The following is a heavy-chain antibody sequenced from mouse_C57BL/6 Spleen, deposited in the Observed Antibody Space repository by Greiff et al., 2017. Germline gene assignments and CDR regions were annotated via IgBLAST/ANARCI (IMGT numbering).Heavy chain of an antibody. Sequence: QVQLKQSGPELVKPGASVKISCKASGYEFSSSWMNWVKQRPGKGLEWIGRLDPGDGVTNYKGKFKGKSTLTPDKSSSTAYMQLSSLTSEDSSVYFCASQLRHYAMDYWGQGTSVTVSS. V-gene: IGHV1-82*01. J-gene: IGHJ4*01. CDR1: GYEFSSSW. CDR2: LDPGDGVT. D-gene: IGHD3-2*02. CDR3: ASQLRHYAMDY.